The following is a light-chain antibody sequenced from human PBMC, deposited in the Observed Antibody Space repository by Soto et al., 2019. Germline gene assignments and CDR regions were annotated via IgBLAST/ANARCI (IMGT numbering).Light chain of an antibody. CDR2: KAS. V-gene: IGKV1-5*03. CDR1: QTISSW. J-gene: IGKJ1*01. Sequence: DIQMTQSPSTLSGSVGDRVTITCRASQTISSWLAWYQQKPGKAPKLLIYKASTLKSGVPSRFSGSGSGTEFTLTISSLQPEDFATYYCQQSYSTSWTFGQGTKV. CDR3: QQSYSTSWT.